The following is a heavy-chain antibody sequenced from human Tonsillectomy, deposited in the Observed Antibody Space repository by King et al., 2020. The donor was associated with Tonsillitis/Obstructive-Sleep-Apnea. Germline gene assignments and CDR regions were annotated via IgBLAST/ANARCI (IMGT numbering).Heavy chain of an antibody. J-gene: IGHJ4*02. Sequence: VQLVESGGGLVQPGGSLRLSCAASGFTVSRNYLSWVRQAPGKGLEWVSVIYSGDKTYYADSVKGRFTISRDNSKNTLYLQMNSLRAEDTAVYYCATSSIIYDYWGQGTLVTVSS. V-gene: IGHV3-66*01. CDR2: IYSGDKT. CDR3: ATSSIIYDY. CDR1: GFTVSRNY. D-gene: IGHD1-14*01.